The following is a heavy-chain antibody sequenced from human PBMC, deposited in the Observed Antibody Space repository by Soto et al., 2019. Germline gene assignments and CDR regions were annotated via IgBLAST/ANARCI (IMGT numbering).Heavy chain of an antibody. V-gene: IGHV4-30-4*01. J-gene: IGHJ4*02. D-gene: IGHD3-16*02. CDR1: GGSISSGDHY. CDR2: ISYSGNT. CDR3: ARTNYDYIGGSYRFDF. Sequence: SETLSLTCTVSGGSISSGDHYWSWIRQPPGKGLEWIGYISYSGNTYYNPSLKSRVTISVDMSKNQFSLKLSSVTAADTAVYYCARTNYDYIGGSYRFDFWGQGTLVTVSS.